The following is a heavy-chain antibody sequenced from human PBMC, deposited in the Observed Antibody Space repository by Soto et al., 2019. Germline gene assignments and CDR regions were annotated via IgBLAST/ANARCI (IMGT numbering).Heavy chain of an antibody. CDR1: GFSISSGYF. CDR2: IYHSGTT. Sequence: SETLSLTCAVSGFSISSGYFWGWIRQPPGKGPEWLGSIYHSGTTYYNPSVKGRVNMSIDTSKNQFSLKLSSVTAADTAVYYCARDYYGSGSLFDYWGQGTLVTVSS. CDR3: ARDYYGSGSLFDY. V-gene: IGHV4-38-2*02. D-gene: IGHD3-10*01. J-gene: IGHJ4*02.